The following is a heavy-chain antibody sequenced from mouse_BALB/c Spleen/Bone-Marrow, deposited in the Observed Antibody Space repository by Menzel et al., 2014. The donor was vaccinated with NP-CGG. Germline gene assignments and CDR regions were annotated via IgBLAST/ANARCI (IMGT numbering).Heavy chain of an antibody. Sequence: EVQGVESGAEFVRPGALVKLSCNASDFNIKDYYMHWVKQRPEQGLEWIGWIDPENGNTIYDPKFPGKASITADTSSNTGFLQLSSLTTEDTAGYYCTRWVYYGSSYFDYRGQGTTLTGSS. D-gene: IGHD1-1*01. CDR1: DFNIKDYY. CDR2: IDPENGNT. V-gene: IGHV14-1*02. CDR3: TRWVYYGSSYFDY. J-gene: IGHJ2*01.